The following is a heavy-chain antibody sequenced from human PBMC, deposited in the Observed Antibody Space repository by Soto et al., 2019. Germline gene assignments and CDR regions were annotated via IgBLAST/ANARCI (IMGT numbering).Heavy chain of an antibody. J-gene: IGHJ3*02. CDR3: ERGGDYYGSGSYVHDAFDI. CDR2: INPNSGGT. V-gene: IGHV1-2*04. Sequence: ASVKVSCKASGYTFTGYYMHWVRQAPGQGLEWMGWINPNSGGTNYAQKFQGWVTMTRDTSISTAYMELSRLRSDDTAVYYCERGGDYYGSGSYVHDAFDIWGQGTMVTVSS. D-gene: IGHD3-10*01. CDR1: GYTFTGYY.